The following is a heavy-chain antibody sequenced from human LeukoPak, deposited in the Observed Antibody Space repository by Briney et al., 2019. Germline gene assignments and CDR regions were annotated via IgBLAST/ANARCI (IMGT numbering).Heavy chain of an antibody. D-gene: IGHD3-22*01. CDR2: VNTDGTYT. CDR3: ARGGSGYYVD. V-gene: IGHV3-74*03. CDR1: GFTFSSSW. J-gene: IGHJ4*02. Sequence: GGSLRPSCAAPGFTFSSSWMHWVRQAPEKGLVWVSRVNTDGTYTTYADSVKGRFTISRDNAKNTLYLQMNSLRAEDTAVYYCARGGSGYYVDWGQGTLVTVSS.